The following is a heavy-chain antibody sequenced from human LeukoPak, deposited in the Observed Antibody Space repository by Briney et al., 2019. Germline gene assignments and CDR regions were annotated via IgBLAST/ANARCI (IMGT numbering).Heavy chain of an antibody. Sequence: GGSLRLSCAASGFNSGNYWMSWVRQAPGQRLEWLANIKQDGIETYYLDSVKGRFTISRDSARNSVYLQMNSLRAEDTAVYYCAKEGRPFTYCGGDCYSHFDYWGQGTLVTVSS. CDR1: GFNSGNYW. V-gene: IGHV3-7*04. J-gene: IGHJ4*02. D-gene: IGHD2-21*01. CDR2: IKQDGIET. CDR3: AKEGRPFTYCGGDCYSHFDY.